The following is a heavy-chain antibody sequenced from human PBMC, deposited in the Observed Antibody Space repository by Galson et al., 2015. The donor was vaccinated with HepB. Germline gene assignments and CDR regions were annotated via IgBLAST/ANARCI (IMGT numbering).Heavy chain of an antibody. CDR3: ARDRVGAITYYFDY. CDR1: GFTFRSYS. V-gene: IGHV3-48*02. J-gene: IGHJ4*02. CDR2: ISDTSSTI. D-gene: IGHD1-26*01. Sequence: SLRLSCAASGFTFRSYSMNWVRQAPGKGLEWVSYISDTSSTIYYADSVRGRFTISRDNAKNSLYLQMNSLRDEDAAVYYCARDRVGAITYYFDYWGQGTRVTVSS.